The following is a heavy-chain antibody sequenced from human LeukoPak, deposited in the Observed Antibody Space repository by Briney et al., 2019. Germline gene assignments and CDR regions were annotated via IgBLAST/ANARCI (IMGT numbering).Heavy chain of an antibody. CDR3: ERGYGSYADY. D-gene: IGHD1-26*01. CDR2: ISSDGSST. CDR1: GFTFSNYW. J-gene: IGHJ4*02. V-gene: IGHV3-74*01. Sequence: GGSLRLSCAASGFTFSNYWMHWVRQAPGKGLVWVSRISSDGSSTSYADSVKGRFTISSDNAENTLYLQMNSLRAEDTAVYYCERGYGSYADYWGQGTLVTVSS.